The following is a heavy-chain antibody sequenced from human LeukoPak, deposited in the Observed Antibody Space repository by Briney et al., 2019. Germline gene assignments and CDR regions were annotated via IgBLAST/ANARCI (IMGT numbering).Heavy chain of an antibody. J-gene: IGHJ4*02. D-gene: IGHD2-15*01. CDR3: ARGAGYCSGGSCYSAHLFDY. CDR2: IYYSGST. Sequence: SQTLSLTCTVSGGSISSGDYYWSWIRQPPGKGLEWIGYIYYSGSTYYNPSLKSRVTISVDTSKNQFSLKLSSVTAADTAVYYCARGAGYCSGGSCYSAHLFDYRGQGTLVTVSS. CDR1: GGSISSGDYY. V-gene: IGHV4-30-4*01.